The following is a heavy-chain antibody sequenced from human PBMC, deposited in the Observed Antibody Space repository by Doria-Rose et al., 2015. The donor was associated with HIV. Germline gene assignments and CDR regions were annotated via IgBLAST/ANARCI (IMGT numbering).Heavy chain of an antibody. D-gene: IGHD3-3*01. CDR3: ARAAPEWDL. Sequence: SETLSLTCAVYGGSFSGYYWSWIRQPPGKGLEWIGEINHSGSTNYNPSLKSRVTISVDTSKNQFSLKLSSVTAADTAVYYCARAAPEWDLWGQGTLVTVSS. CDR2: INHSGST. CDR1: GGSFSGYY. V-gene: IGHV4-34*01. J-gene: IGHJ5*02.